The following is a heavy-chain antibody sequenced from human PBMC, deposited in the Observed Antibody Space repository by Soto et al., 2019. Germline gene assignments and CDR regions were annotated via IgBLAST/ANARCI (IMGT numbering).Heavy chain of an antibody. Sequence: EVQLVESGGGLVQPGRSLRLSCAASGFNFNDYGMHWVRQVPGKGLEWVSGISWTGGPIGYSDSVKGRFTISRDNAKDSLYLEMNSLRAEDTALYYCAKGRYDFWSPYYFDSWGQGTLVTVSS. D-gene: IGHD3-3*01. V-gene: IGHV3-9*01. CDR3: AKGRYDFWSPYYFDS. CDR2: ISWTGGPI. J-gene: IGHJ4*02. CDR1: GFNFNDYG.